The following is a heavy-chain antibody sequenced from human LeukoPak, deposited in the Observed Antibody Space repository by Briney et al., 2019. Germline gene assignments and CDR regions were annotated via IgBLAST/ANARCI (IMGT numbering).Heavy chain of an antibody. CDR1: GFTFSSYA. CDR3: AKVELAYCGGDCYSEYFQH. CDR2: ISGSGGST. Sequence: GGSLRLSCAASGFTFSSYAMSWVRQAPGKGLEWVSAISGSGGSTYYADSVKGRFTISRDNSKNTLYLQMNSLRAEDTAVYYCAKVELAYCGGDCYSEYFQHWGQGTLVTVSS. D-gene: IGHD2-21*02. J-gene: IGHJ1*01. V-gene: IGHV3-23*01.